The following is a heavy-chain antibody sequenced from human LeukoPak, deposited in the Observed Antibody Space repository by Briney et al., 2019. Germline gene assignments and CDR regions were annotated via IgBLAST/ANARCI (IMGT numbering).Heavy chain of an antibody. CDR1: GGTFSSYA. Sequence: ASVKVSCKASGGTFSSYAISWVRQAPGQGLEWMGGIIPIFGTANYAQKFQGRVTITTDESTSTAYMELSSLRSEDTAVYYCARAGWISSSVSFGYWFDPWGQGTLVTVSS. CDR3: ARAGWISSSVSFGYWFDP. V-gene: IGHV1-69*05. CDR2: IIPIFGTA. J-gene: IGHJ5*02. D-gene: IGHD6-6*01.